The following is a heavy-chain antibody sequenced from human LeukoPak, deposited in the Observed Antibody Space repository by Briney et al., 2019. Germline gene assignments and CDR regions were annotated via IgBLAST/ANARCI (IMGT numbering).Heavy chain of an antibody. J-gene: IGHJ6*02. V-gene: IGHV3-23*01. D-gene: IGHD3-16*02. CDR3: AKEGRSSHFYYGMDV. Sequence: GGSLRLSCAASGFTFSSYAMSWVRQAPGKGLEWVSAISGSGGSTYYADSVKGRFTISRDNSKNTLHLQMNSLRAEDTAVYYCAKEGRSSHFYYGMDVWGQGTTVTVSS. CDR1: GFTFSSYA. CDR2: ISGSGGST.